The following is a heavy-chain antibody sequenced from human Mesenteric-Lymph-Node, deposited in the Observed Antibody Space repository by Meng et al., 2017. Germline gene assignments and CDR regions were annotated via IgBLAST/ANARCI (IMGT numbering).Heavy chain of an antibody. CDR3: ARVGAYCGGDCYHPR. D-gene: IGHD2-21*02. CDR2: FFHSGIT. CDR1: GGAISWGTW. V-gene: IGHV4-4*02. Sequence: QVQLHESGPGLVKPVGTLSLPCAVSGGAISWGTWGSWVRQPPGKGLQWIGEFFHSGITNYNPSLKSRATISVDTSKNHFSLELSSVTAADTAVYYCARVGAYCGGDCYHPRWGQGTLVTVSS. J-gene: IGHJ4*02.